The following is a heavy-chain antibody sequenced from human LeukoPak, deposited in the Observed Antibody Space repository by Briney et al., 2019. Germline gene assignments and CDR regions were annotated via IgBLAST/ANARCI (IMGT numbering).Heavy chain of an antibody. CDR3: ARDAKLPRLGSSGWVDY. Sequence: PGGSLRLSCAASGFTVSSNYMSWVRQAPGKGLEWVSVIYSGGSTYYADSVKGRFTISRDNSKNTLYLQMNSLRAEDTAVYYCARDAKLPRLGSSGWVDYWGQGTLVTVSS. CDR2: IYSGGST. CDR1: GFTVSSNY. D-gene: IGHD6-19*01. V-gene: IGHV3-66*01. J-gene: IGHJ4*02.